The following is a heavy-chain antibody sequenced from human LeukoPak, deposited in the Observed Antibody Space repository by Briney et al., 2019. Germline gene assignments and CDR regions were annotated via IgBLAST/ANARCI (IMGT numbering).Heavy chain of an antibody. J-gene: IGHJ4*02. CDR1: GFTFGDYA. CDR2: IKSKTDGGTT. V-gene: IGHV3-15*01. Sequence: GGSLRLSCTASGFTFGDYAMSWFRRAPGKGLEWVGRIKSKTDGGTTDYAAPVKGRFTISRDDSKNTLYLQMNSLKTEDTAVYYCTTLEWEWELPHDDRGQGTLVTVSS. D-gene: IGHD1-26*01. CDR3: TTLEWEWELPHDD.